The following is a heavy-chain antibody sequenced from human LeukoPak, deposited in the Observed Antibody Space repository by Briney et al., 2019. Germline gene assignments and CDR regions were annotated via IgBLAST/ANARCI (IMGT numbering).Heavy chain of an antibody. CDR3: ARESYPWSSSWRYFDY. D-gene: IGHD6-13*01. V-gene: IGHV3-30-3*01. CDR1: GFTFSSYA. Sequence: GGSLRLSCAASGFTFSSYAMHWVRQAPGKGLEWVAVISYDGSNKYYADSVKGRFTISRDNSKNTLYLQMNSLRAEDTAVYYCARESYPWSSSWRYFDYWGQGTLVTVSS. J-gene: IGHJ4*02. CDR2: ISYDGSNK.